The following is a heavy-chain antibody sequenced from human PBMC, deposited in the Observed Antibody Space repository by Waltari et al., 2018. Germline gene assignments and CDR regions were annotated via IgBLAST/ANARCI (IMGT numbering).Heavy chain of an antibody. CDR2: IYYSGST. J-gene: IGHJ5*02. CDR3: ARHWKKSGYRFDP. V-gene: IGHV4-39*01. CDR1: GGAISRSSYY. D-gene: IGHD5-12*01. Sequence: QLQLQESGPGLVKPSETLSLTCTVPGGAISRSSYYWGWIRQSPGKGLEWIGSIYYSGSTYYNPTLKSRVTISGDTSKNQFSLKLSSVTAADTAVYYCARHWKKSGYRFDPWGQGTLVTVSS.